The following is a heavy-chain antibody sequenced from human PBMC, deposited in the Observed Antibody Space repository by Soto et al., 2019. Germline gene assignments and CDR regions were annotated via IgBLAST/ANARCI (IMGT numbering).Heavy chain of an antibody. J-gene: IGHJ2*01. CDR2: IWYDGSNK. Sequence: QVQLVESGGGVVQPGRSLRLSCAASGFTFSSYGMHWVRQAPGKGLEWVAVIWYDGSNKYYADSVKGRFTISRDNSKNTLYLKMNSLRAEDTAVYYCAREDADGYNYADWYFDLWGRGTLVTVSS. V-gene: IGHV3-33*01. D-gene: IGHD5-12*01. CDR3: AREDADGYNYADWYFDL. CDR1: GFTFSSYG.